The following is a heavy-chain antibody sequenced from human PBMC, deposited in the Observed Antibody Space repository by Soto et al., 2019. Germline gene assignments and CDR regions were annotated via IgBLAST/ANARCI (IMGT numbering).Heavy chain of an antibody. J-gene: IGHJ2*01. CDR1: GGSISSYY. CDR2: IYYSGST. Sequence: QVQLQESGPGLVKPSETLSLTCTVSGGSISSYYWSWIRQPPGKGLEWIGYIYYSGSTNYNPSLKSRVTIAVDTSKNQFSLQLSSVTAADTAVYYCARDNYYDSSGYHWYFDLWGRGTLVTVSS. CDR3: ARDNYYDSSGYHWYFDL. V-gene: IGHV4-59*01. D-gene: IGHD3-22*01.